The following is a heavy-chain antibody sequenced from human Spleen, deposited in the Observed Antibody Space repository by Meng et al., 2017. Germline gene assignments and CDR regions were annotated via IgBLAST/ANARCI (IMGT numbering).Heavy chain of an antibody. V-gene: IGHV3-9*01. Sequence: GGSLRLSCTASGFTFDDYAMHWVRQAPGKGLEWVAGINWRSGSLGYADSVKGRFTISRDNARNSLFLQMNSLTPDDTALYYCARDQAGDVTNWFDPWGQGAPVTVSS. CDR3: ARDQAGDVTNWFDP. D-gene: IGHD5-24*01. J-gene: IGHJ5*02. CDR2: INWRSGSL. CDR1: GFTFDDYA.